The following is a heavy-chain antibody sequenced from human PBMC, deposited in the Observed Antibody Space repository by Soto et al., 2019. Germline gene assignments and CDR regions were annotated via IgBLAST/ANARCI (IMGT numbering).Heavy chain of an antibody. CDR3: GHSRSLKTEDAQVWDFEY. Sequence: QITWKESGPTQVQPTQTLTLTCSFSVFSLNTDGEGVGWVRLPSGEALEWLALIYWDDDERYSPSPKTRLTITTGPSNNQVILILTNIDAVETATYYCGHSRSLKTEDAQVWDFEYWGQGTLVTVSS. CDR1: VFSLNTDGEG. CDR2: IYWDDDE. D-gene: IGHD1-26*01. V-gene: IGHV2-5*02. J-gene: IGHJ4*02.